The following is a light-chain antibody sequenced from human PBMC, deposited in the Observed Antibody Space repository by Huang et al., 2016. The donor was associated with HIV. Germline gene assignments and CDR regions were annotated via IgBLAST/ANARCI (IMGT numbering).Light chain of an antibody. V-gene: IGKV1-39*01. CDR2: ATS. CDR3: QQSYSTPRVT. Sequence: DIQMTQSPSSLSAFVGDSVTITCRASQNIDIRLNWYQQKPGKAPKLLIYATSNLHNGGTSRWSGGGARTDFILTINSLQPEDSATYSCQQSYSTPRVTFGPGTKIHI. J-gene: IGKJ3*01. CDR1: QNIDIR.